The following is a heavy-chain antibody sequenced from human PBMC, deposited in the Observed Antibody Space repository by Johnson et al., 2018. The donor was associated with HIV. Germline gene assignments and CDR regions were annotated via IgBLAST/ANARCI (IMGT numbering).Heavy chain of an antibody. CDR1: GFTVSSNY. V-gene: IGHV3-53*01. J-gene: IGHJ3*02. Sequence: VQLVESGGGLIQRGGSLRLSCAASGFTVSSNYMSWVRQAPGKGLEWVSVIYSGGSTYYADSVKGRFTISRDNSKNTLYRQMNSLRAEDTAVYYCASTRGYSCSRWDGAFDIWGQGTMVTVSS. CDR3: ASTRGYSCSRWDGAFDI. D-gene: IGHD5-12*01. CDR2: IYSGGST.